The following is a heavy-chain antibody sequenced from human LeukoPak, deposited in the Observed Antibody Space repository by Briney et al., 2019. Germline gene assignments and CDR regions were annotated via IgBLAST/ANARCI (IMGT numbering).Heavy chain of an antibody. D-gene: IGHD6-19*01. V-gene: IGHV4-59*08. CDR3: ATTVAGDAFDI. Sequence: SETLSLTCTVSGGSISSYYWSWIRQPLGKGLEWIGYIYYSGSTNYNPSFKSRVTISVDTSKSQFSLKLSSVTAADTAGYYCATTVAGDAFDIWGQGTMVTVSS. CDR1: GGSISSYY. J-gene: IGHJ3*02. CDR2: IYYSGST.